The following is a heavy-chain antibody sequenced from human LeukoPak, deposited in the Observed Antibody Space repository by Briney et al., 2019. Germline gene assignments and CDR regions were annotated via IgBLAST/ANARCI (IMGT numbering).Heavy chain of an antibody. V-gene: IGHV4-59*08. J-gene: IGHJ6*02. CDR2: IYYSGST. CDR1: GGSISSYY. Sequence: SETLSLTCTVSGGSISSYYWSWVRQPPGKRLEWIGQIYYSGSTTYNPSLKSRVTISVDTSKSQFSLELSTVTAADTAVYYCARQRPIYYYYGMDVWGQGTTVTVSS. CDR3: ARQRPIYYYYGMDV.